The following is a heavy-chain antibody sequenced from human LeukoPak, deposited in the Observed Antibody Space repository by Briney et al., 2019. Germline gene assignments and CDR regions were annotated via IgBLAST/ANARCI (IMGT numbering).Heavy chain of an antibody. Sequence: SVKVSCKASGGTLSSYAISWVRQAPGQGLEWMGRILPIFGIAIYAQTFQGRVTITADKSTSTAYMELSSLRSEDTAVYYCAREGYDSSGYQRHFDYWGQGTLVTVSS. CDR3: AREGYDSSGYQRHFDY. CDR1: GGTLSSYA. D-gene: IGHD3-22*01. CDR2: ILPIFGIA. J-gene: IGHJ4*02. V-gene: IGHV1-69*04.